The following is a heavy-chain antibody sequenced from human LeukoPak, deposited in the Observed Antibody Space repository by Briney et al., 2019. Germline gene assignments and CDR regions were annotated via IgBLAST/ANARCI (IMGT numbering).Heavy chain of an antibody. CDR3: AKDRRLRLRGDIFDY. CDR2: ISWNSGSI. Sequence: GGSLRLSCAASGFNFDDYAMHWVRQAPGKGLEWVSGISWNSGSIGYADSVKGRFTISRDNAKNSLYLQMNSLRAEDTALYYCAKDRRLRLRGDIFDYWGQGTLVTVSS. J-gene: IGHJ4*02. V-gene: IGHV3-9*01. D-gene: IGHD5-12*01. CDR1: GFNFDDYA.